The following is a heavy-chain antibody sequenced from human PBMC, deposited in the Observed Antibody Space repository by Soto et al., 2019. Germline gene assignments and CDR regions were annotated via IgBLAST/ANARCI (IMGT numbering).Heavy chain of an antibody. CDR3: ASGAGMGDGLYNWFDP. CDR1: GGSFSGYY. D-gene: IGHD1-1*01. Sequence: QVQLQQWGAGLLKPSETLSLTCAVYGGSFSGYYWSWIRQSPGKGLEWIGEINHSGSTNYNPSLKSRVSIPVATSKSQFSLKLSSLTAADTAVYYCASGAGMGDGLYNWFDPWGQGTLVTVSS. J-gene: IGHJ5*02. V-gene: IGHV4-34*01. CDR2: INHSGST.